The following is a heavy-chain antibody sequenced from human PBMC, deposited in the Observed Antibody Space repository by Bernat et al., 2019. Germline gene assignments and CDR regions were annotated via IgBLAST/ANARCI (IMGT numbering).Heavy chain of an antibody. CDR3: TTVSSPNWQWRVNY. Sequence: EVQLVESGGGLVKPGGSLRLSCAASGFTFSNAWMSWVRQAPGKGLEWVGRIKSKTDGGTTDYAAPVKGRFTISRDDSKNTLYLQMNSLKTEDTAVYYCTTVSSPNWQWRVNYWGQGTLVTVSS. CDR1: GFTFSNAW. CDR2: IKSKTDGGTT. V-gene: IGHV3-15*01. J-gene: IGHJ4*02. D-gene: IGHD2-8*01.